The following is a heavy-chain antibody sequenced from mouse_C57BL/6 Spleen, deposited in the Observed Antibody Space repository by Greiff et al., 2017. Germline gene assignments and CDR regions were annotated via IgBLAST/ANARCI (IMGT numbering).Heavy chain of an antibody. CDR1: GFTFSDYY. V-gene: IGHV5-16*01. CDR2: INYDGSST. CDR3: ARQLGPFDY. J-gene: IGHJ2*01. D-gene: IGHD4-1*02. Sequence: EVQRVESEGGLVQPGSSMKLSCTASGFTFSDYYMAWVRQVPEKGLEWVANINYDGSSTYYLDSLKSRFIISRDNAKNILYLQMSSLKSEDTATYYCARQLGPFDYWGQGTTLTVSS.